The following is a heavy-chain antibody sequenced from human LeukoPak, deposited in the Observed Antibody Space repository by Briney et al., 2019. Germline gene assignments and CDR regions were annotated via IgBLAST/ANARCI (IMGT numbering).Heavy chain of an antibody. V-gene: IGHV3-15*01. J-gene: IGHJ4*02. CDR2: IKSKTDGGTT. CDR1: GFTFSNAW. CDR3: TTYLYYDILTGYSNFDY. Sequence: GGSLRLSCAASGFTFSNAWMSWVRQAPGKGLEWVGRIKSKTDGGTTDYAAPVKGRFTISRDDSKNTPYLQMNSLKTEDTAVYYCTTYLYYDILTGYSNFDYWGQGTLVTVSS. D-gene: IGHD3-9*01.